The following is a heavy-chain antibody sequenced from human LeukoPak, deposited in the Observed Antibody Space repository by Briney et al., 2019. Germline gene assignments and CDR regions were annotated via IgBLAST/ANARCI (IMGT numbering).Heavy chain of an antibody. Sequence: GGSLRLSCAASGLTFSSYAMSWVRQAPGKGLEWVSAISGSGGSTYYADSVKGRFTISRDNSKNTLYLQMNSLRAEDTAVYCCAKPPTVTRDYWGQGTLVTVSS. CDR2: ISGSGGST. D-gene: IGHD4-17*01. V-gene: IGHV3-23*01. J-gene: IGHJ4*02. CDR1: GLTFSSYA. CDR3: AKPPTVTRDY.